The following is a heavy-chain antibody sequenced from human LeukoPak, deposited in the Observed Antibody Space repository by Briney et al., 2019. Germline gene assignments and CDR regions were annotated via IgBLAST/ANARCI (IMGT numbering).Heavy chain of an antibody. J-gene: IGHJ4*02. D-gene: IGHD5-24*01. CDR1: GFTVSSNY. Sequence: GGSLRLSCAASGFTVSSNYMSWVRQAPGKGLEWVSVIYSGGSTYYADSVKGRFTISRDNAKNSLYLQMNSLRAEDTAVYYCAREGDGYNQDYWGQGTLVTISS. CDR2: IYSGGST. CDR3: AREGDGYNQDY. V-gene: IGHV3-66*01.